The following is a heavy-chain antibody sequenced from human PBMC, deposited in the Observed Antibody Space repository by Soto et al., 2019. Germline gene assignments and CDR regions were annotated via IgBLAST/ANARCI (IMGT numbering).Heavy chain of an antibody. J-gene: IGHJ6*02. CDR1: GGSISSGGYS. Sequence: SETLSLTCAVSGGSISSGGYSWSWIRQPPGKGLEWIGYIYHSGSTYYNPSLKSRVTISEDRSKNQFSLKLSSVTAADTAVYYCARVPGPWGQGTTVTVSS. V-gene: IGHV4-30-2*01. CDR2: IYHSGST. CDR3: ARVPGP.